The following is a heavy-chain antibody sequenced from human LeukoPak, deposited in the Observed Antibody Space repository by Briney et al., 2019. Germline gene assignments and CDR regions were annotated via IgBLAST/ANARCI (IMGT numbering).Heavy chain of an antibody. Sequence: PGGSLRLSCAASGFTFSSYSMNRVRQAPGKGLDWVSSISSSSSSIYYADSVKGRFTISRDNAKNSLSLQMNSLRAEDTAVYYCARGPYTDYWGQGTLVTVSS. V-gene: IGHV3-21*01. CDR3: ARGPYTDY. D-gene: IGHD4-11*01. CDR2: ISSSSSSI. CDR1: GFTFSSYS. J-gene: IGHJ4*02.